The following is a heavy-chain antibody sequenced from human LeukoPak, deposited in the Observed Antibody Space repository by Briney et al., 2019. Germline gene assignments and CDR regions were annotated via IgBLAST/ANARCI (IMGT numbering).Heavy chain of an antibody. CDR3: ASSGSYRFDY. V-gene: IGHV3-48*02. J-gene: IGHJ4*02. D-gene: IGHD1-26*01. CDR2: ITASGTAM. CDR1: GSTFSSYA. Sequence: GRSLRLSCAASGSTFSSYAMHWVRQAPGKGLEWVSHITASGTAMFYADSVKGRFTISRDNAKNSLYLQMNSLRDEDTAVYYCASSGSYRFDYWGQGTLVTVSS.